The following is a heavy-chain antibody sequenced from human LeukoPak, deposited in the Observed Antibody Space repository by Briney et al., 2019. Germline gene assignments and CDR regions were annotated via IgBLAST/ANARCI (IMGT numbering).Heavy chain of an antibody. CDR1: GFTFSSYG. Sequence: GGSLRLSCAASGFTFSSYGMHWVRQAPGKGLEWVAVISYDGSNKYYADSVKGRFTISRDNSKNTLYLQMNSLRAEDTAVYYCAKGVRSTRFYYYYYMDVWGKGTTVTVSS. CDR3: AKGVRSTRFYYYYYMDV. D-gene: IGHD2-2*01. V-gene: IGHV3-30*18. J-gene: IGHJ6*03. CDR2: ISYDGSNK.